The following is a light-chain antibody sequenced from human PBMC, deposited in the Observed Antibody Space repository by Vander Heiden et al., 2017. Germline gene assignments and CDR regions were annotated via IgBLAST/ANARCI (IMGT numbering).Light chain of an antibody. J-gene: IGKJ5*01. CDR1: QRLLHSNGYNY. V-gene: IGKV2-28*01. CDR2: LGS. Sequence: DIVMTQSPLSLPVTPGEPASISCRTRQRLLHSNGYNYLDWYLQKPGQSPQLLIYLGSNRASGVPDRFSGSGSGTDFTLKISRVEAEDVGVYYCMQALQTRITFGQGTRLEIK. CDR3: MQALQTRIT.